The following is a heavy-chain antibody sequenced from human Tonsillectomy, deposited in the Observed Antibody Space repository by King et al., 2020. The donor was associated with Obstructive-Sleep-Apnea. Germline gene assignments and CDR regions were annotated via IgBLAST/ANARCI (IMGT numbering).Heavy chain of an antibody. Sequence: QLQESGPGLVKPSQTLSLTCIVSGGSISRGDYYRSWIRQHPGKGLEWIGYIYYSGSTYYNPSLKSRVTISVDTSKNQFSLKLSSVTAADTAVYYCARTAVTMIRGVIITEDYYYYYG. CDR1: GGSISRGDYY. J-gene: IGHJ6*01. CDR3: ARTAVTMIRGVIITEDYYYYYG. D-gene: IGHD3-10*01. V-gene: IGHV4-31*03. CDR2: IYYSGST.